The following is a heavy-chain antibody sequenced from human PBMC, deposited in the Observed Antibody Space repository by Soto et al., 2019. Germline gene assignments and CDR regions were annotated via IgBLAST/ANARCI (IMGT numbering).Heavy chain of an antibody. D-gene: IGHD5-12*01. CDR3: AISRDGYNYPEVLFDY. CDR1: GGTFSSYA. Sequence: GASVKVSCKASGGTFSSYASSWVRQAPGQGLEWMGGIIPIFGTANYAQKFQGRVTITADESTSTAYMELSSLRSEDTAVYYCAISRDGYNYPEVLFDYWGQGTLVTVSS. V-gene: IGHV1-69*13. J-gene: IGHJ4*02. CDR2: IIPIFGTA.